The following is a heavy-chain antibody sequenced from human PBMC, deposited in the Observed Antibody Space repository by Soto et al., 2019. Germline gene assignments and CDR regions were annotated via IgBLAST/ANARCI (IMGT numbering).Heavy chain of an antibody. Sequence: SETLSLTCTVSGGSISSYYWSWIRQPPGKGLELIGYIYYTGSTNYNPSLKSPDTISVDTSKNQFSLRLSSVTAADTAVYYCARSTYNQLQTPYYYYYYMDVWGKGTTVTAP. CDR1: GGSISSYY. D-gene: IGHD1-20*01. CDR2: IYYTGST. V-gene: IGHV4-59*01. J-gene: IGHJ6*03. CDR3: ARSTYNQLQTPYYYYYYMDV.